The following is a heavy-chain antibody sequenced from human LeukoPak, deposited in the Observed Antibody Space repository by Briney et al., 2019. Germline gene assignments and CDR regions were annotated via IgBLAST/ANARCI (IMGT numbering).Heavy chain of an antibody. J-gene: IGHJ5*02. CDR2: IYYSGST. CDR3: ARDPSGWYSWFDP. D-gene: IGHD6-19*01. Sequence: SETLSLTCTVSGGSISSYYWSWIRQPPGKGLEWIGYIYYSGSTNYNPSLKRRVTISVDTSKNQFSLKLSSVTAADTAVYYCARDPSGWYSWFDPWGQGTLVTVSS. V-gene: IGHV4-59*01. CDR1: GGSISSYY.